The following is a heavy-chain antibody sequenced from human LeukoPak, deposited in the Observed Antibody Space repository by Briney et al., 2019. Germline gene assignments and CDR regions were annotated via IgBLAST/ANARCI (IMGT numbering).Heavy chain of an antibody. CDR2: IDWDDDK. CDR1: GFSLRTSGMC. V-gene: IGHV2-70*11. J-gene: IGHJ1*01. CDR3: ARTDHDSRSLQH. Sequence: SGPALVNPTQPLTLTCTFSGFSLRTSGMCVSWIRQPPGKALEWLSRIDWDDDKYYSTSLKTRLTISKDTSKNQVVLTMTNIDPVDTATYYCARTDHDSRSLQHWGQGTLVTVSS. D-gene: IGHD3-22*01.